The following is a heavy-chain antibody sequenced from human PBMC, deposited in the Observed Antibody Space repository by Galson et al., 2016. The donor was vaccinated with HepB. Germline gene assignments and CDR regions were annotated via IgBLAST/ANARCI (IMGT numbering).Heavy chain of an antibody. Sequence: PALVKPTQTLTLTCTFSGFSLTTSVVGVGCIRQPPGKALEWLAVIYWDDNKRYSPSLKNRLTVTKDTSKNQVVLTMTNMDPVDTGTYYCAHRVVGSSNTWNAGYFDSWGQGSLVSVSS. CDR3: AHRVVGSSNTWNAGYFDS. CDR1: GFSLTTSVVG. D-gene: IGHD6-13*01. CDR2: IYWDDNK. J-gene: IGHJ4*02. V-gene: IGHV2-5*02.